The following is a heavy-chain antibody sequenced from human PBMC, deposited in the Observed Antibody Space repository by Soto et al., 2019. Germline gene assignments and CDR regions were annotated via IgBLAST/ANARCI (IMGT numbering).Heavy chain of an antibody. Sequence: GESLKISCKGSGYSFTSYWIGWVRQMPGKGLEWMGIIYPGDSDTRYSPSFQGQVTISADKSISTAYLQWSSLKASDTAMYYCARLTLAQDSSGYHIFDYWGLGTLATV. V-gene: IGHV5-51*01. J-gene: IGHJ4*02. CDR3: ARLTLAQDSSGYHIFDY. CDR2: IYPGDSDT. D-gene: IGHD3-22*01. CDR1: GYSFTSYW.